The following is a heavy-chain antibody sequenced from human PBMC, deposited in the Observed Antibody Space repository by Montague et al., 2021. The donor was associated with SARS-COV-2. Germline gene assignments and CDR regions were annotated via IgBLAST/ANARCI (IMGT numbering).Heavy chain of an antibody. CDR1: GGSFSGYY. J-gene: IGHJ6*02. Sequence: SETLSLTCAVYGGSFSGYYWSWIRQPPGKGLEWIGEINHSGSTKYNPSLKSRVTISVDTSKNQFSLKLSSVTAADTAVYYCARGRTGTTFYYYYYYGMDVWGQGTTVTVSS. CDR3: ARGRTGTTFYYYYYYGMDV. D-gene: IGHD1-7*01. CDR2: INHSGST. V-gene: IGHV4-34*01.